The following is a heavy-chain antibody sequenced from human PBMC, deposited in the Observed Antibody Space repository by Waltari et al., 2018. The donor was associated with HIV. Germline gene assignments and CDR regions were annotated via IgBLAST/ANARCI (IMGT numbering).Heavy chain of an antibody. CDR2: INTGGSTT. CDR1: GFIFSDYS. CDR3: ARSRHGGYNYPKYFDY. Sequence: QVHLVESGGGLVRPGGSLRLSCAASGFIFSDYSMSWIRQAPGKGLEWISSINTGGSTTYYEDSVKGRFTISRDNAKNSLLLQMDNLRGDDAAVYYCARSRHGGYNYPKYFDYWGQGSLVTVSS. V-gene: IGHV3-11*01. D-gene: IGHD5-12*01. J-gene: IGHJ4*02.